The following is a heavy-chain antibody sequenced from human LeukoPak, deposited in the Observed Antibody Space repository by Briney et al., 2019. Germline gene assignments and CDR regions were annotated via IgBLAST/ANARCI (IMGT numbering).Heavy chain of an antibody. CDR1: GFTFTDSY. CDR3: ARVNMIRGVIDY. V-gene: IGHV3-11*04. Sequence: GGSLRLSCAASGFTFTDSYMTWVRQAPGKGLEWIPYISGHGSTIYYADSVKGRFTISRDSANNSLYLQMNSLTAADTALYFCARVNMIRGVIDYWGQGTLVTVSS. J-gene: IGHJ4*02. CDR2: ISGHGSTI. D-gene: IGHD3-10*01.